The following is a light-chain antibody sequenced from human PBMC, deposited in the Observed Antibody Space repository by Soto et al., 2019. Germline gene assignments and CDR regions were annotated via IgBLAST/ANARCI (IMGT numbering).Light chain of an antibody. V-gene: IGKV1-33*01. J-gene: IGKJ4*01. CDR3: QQYDNLPLT. CDR2: DTS. Sequence: DLQMTQSPSSLSASVGDRVTITCQASQDISKYLNWYQQKPGKAPKLLIYDTSNLETGVPSRFSGSGSGTHFTFTISSLQPEDFATYYCQQYDNLPLTFGGGTKVEIK. CDR1: QDISKY.